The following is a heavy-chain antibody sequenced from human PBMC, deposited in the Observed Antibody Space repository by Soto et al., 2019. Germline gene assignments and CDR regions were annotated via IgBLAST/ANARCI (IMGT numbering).Heavy chain of an antibody. D-gene: IGHD3-10*01. CDR3: ARDSPARQHLWFGEPHYYYGMDV. CDR2: ISAYNGNT. J-gene: IGHJ6*02. V-gene: IGHV1-18*01. Sequence: QVQLVQSGAEVKKPGASVKVSCKASGYTFTSYGISWVRQAPGQGLEWMGGISAYNGNTNYAQKLQGRVTMTTDTSTSTAYMELRSLRSDDTAVYYCARDSPARQHLWFGEPHYYYGMDVWGQGTTVTVSS. CDR1: GYTFTSYG.